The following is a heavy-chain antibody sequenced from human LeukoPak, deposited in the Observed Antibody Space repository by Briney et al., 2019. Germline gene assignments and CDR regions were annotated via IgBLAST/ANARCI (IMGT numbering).Heavy chain of an antibody. D-gene: IGHD2-8*01. Sequence: SETLSLTCTVSGGSISPNLWSWIRQPPGKGLEWIGYVQYSGDTHYNPSLESRVTISVDTSKNQVSPKLISVTAADTAVYYCARHVLRSGTVFDVWGQGTLVTVSS. CDR1: GGSISPNL. CDR2: VQYSGDT. CDR3: ARHVLRSGTVFDV. V-gene: IGHV4-59*08. J-gene: IGHJ4*02.